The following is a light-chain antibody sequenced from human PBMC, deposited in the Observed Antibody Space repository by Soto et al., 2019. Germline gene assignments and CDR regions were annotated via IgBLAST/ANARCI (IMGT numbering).Light chain of an antibody. V-gene: IGLV2-8*01. CDR2: EVS. Sequence: QSALTQPPSASGSPGQSVTISCTGTSSDVGGYNYVSWYQQHPGKAPKLMIYEVSKRPSGVPDRFSVSKSGNTASLTVSGLQAEDEADYYCSSYAGSNNFVFGGGTKVTVL. J-gene: IGLJ2*01. CDR3: SSYAGSNNFV. CDR1: SSDVGGYNY.